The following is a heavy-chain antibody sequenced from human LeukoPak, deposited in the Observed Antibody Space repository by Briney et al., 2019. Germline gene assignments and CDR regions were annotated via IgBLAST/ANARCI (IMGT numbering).Heavy chain of an antibody. D-gene: IGHD3-10*01. CDR2: IYTSGST. J-gene: IGHJ6*03. CDR1: GGFLSIYQ. CDR3: ARRITDMDV. V-gene: IGHV4-4*08. Sequence: ADTLSLLRTVWGGFLSIYQGSWLRHPPGKGLEWIGYIYTSGSTSYNPSLNSRVTISVDTSKNQFSLKLTSVTAADTAVYYCARRITDMDVWGNGTTVTVSS.